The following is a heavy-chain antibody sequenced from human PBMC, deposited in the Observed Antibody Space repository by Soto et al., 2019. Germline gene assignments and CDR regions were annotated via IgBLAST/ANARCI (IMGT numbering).Heavy chain of an antibody. D-gene: IGHD4-17*01. V-gene: IGHV3-30*03. CDR1: GFTFSSYG. CDR2: ISYDGSNK. CDR3: ALTTVTRYYYYYYGMDV. Sequence: GGSLRLSCAASGFTFSSYGMHWVRQAPGKGLEWVAVISYDGSNKYYADSVKGRFTISRDNSKNTLYLQMNSLRAEDTAVYYCALTTVTRYYYYYYGMDVWGQGTTVTVSS. J-gene: IGHJ6*02.